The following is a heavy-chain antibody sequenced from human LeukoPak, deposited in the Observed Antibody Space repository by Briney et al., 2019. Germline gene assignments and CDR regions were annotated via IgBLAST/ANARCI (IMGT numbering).Heavy chain of an antibody. CDR2: MNPNSGNT. J-gene: IGHJ4*02. CDR1: GYTFTSYD. Sequence: ASVKVSCXASGYTFTSYDINWVRQASGQGLEWMVWMNPNSGNTGYAQKFQGRVTMTRNTSISTAYMELSSLRSEDTAVYYCARGRLGGSYLGTSFDYWGQGTLVTVSS. D-gene: IGHD2-15*01. CDR3: ARGRLGGSYLGTSFDY. V-gene: IGHV1-8*01.